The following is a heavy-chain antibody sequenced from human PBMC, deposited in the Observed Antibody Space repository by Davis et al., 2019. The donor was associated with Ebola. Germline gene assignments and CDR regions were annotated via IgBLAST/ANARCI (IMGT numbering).Heavy chain of an antibody. D-gene: IGHD3-3*01. Sequence: GESLKISCAASGFTFSSYWMSWVRQAPGKGLEWVANIKQDGSEKYYVDSVKGRFTISRDNAKNSLYLQLKSLRAEDTAVYYCARDGVWDDFWIGFMDVWGQGTTATVSS. CDR3: ARDGVWDDFWIGFMDV. CDR1: GFTFSSYW. J-gene: IGHJ6*02. CDR2: IKQDGSEK. V-gene: IGHV3-7*03.